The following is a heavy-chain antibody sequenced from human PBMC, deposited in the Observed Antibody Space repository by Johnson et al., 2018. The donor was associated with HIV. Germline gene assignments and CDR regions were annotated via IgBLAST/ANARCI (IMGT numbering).Heavy chain of an antibody. Sequence: VQLVESGGGLVQPGRSLRLSCAASGFTFDDYAMHWVRQAPGKGLEWVSGISWNSGSIGYADSVKGRFTISRDNAKNTLYLQMNSLRAEDTAVYYCAKDQLVGATYAAFDIWGQGTMVTVSS. D-gene: IGHD1-26*01. J-gene: IGHJ3*02. V-gene: IGHV3-9*01. CDR3: AKDQLVGATYAAFDI. CDR1: GFTFDDYA. CDR2: ISWNSGSI.